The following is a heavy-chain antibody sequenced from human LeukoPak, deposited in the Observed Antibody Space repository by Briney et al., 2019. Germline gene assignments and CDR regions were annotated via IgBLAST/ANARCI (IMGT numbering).Heavy chain of an antibody. CDR2: ISYDGSNK. Sequence: GGSLRLSCVGSGFSFSPYWMHWVRQDPVKGLVWVAVISYDGSNKYYADSVKGRFTISRDNSKNTLYLQMNSLRAEDTAVYYCGASPHYYYGMDVWGQGTTVTVSS. CDR1: GFSFSPYW. J-gene: IGHJ6*02. V-gene: IGHV3-30-3*01. CDR3: GASPHYYYGMDV.